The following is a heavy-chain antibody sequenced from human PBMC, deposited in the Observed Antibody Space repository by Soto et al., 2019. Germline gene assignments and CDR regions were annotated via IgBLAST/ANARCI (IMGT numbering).Heavy chain of an antibody. Sequence: GGSLRLSCAASGFTLSINDMSWVRQAPGKGLEWVSSISGSDGRTYYADSVKGRFTISRDNSKNTLYLQMSSLRVVDTAIYYCAKYYYASGSNWFDPWGRGTLVTVSS. V-gene: IGHV3-23*01. CDR2: ISGSDGRT. CDR1: GFTLSIND. CDR3: AKYYYASGSNWFDP. D-gene: IGHD3-10*01. J-gene: IGHJ5*02.